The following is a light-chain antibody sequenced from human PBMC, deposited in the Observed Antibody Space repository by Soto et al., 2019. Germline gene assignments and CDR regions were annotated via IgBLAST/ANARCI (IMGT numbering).Light chain of an antibody. V-gene: IGLV4-60*02. CDR2: LEVSGSY. Sequence: QSVLTQSSSASASLGSSVKLTCTLSSGHSSYIIAWHQQQPGKAPRYLMKLEVSGSYNTGSGVPDRFSGSSSGADRYLTISNLQFEDEADYYCETWDNNILGFGGGTKLTVL. J-gene: IGLJ2*01. CDR3: ETWDNNILG. CDR1: SGHSSYI.